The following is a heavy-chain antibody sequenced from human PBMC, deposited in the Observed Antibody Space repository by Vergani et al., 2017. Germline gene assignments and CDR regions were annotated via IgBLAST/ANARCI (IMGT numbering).Heavy chain of an antibody. CDR2: IWYDGSNQ. CDR1: GFTFSSYG. D-gene: IGHD5-12*01. Sequence: QVQLVESGGGVVQPGRSLRLPCAPSGFTFSSYGMHGVRQAPGKGLEWVAVIWYDGSNQYYADPVKGRFTISRDNSKNTLYLQMNSLSAEDTAVYYCARDGATIRAVGFKDGWGKGTTVTVSS. J-gene: IGHJ6*04. CDR3: ARDGATIRAVGFKDG. V-gene: IGHV3-33*01.